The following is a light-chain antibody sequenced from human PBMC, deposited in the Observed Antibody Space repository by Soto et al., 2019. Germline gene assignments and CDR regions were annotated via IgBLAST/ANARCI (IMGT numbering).Light chain of an antibody. Sequence: ELVLTQSPATLSLSPGERATLSCRASQSVRSYLAWYQQKPGQAPRLLIYDASNRATGIPARFSGSGSGTDFTLTISSLEPEDFAVYYCQQRSNWPTFGQGTKLEIK. CDR1: QSVRSY. CDR2: DAS. J-gene: IGKJ2*01. CDR3: QQRSNWPT. V-gene: IGKV3-11*01.